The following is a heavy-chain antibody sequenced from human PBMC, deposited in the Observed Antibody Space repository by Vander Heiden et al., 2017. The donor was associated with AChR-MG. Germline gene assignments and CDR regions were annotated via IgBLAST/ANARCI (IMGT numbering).Heavy chain of an antibody. CDR2: IYSGGRT. CDR1: GFTVSNNY. CDR3: VRSWDGDYIDY. V-gene: IGHV3-53*02. J-gene: IGHJ4*02. D-gene: IGHD4-17*01. Sequence: EVQLVETGGGLIQPGGSLRLSCVASGFTVSNNYMSWVRQVPGKGLEWVSDIYSGGRTYYADSVECRFAISRDNSKNTLYLQMNSLRAGDTAVYYCVRSWDGDYIDYWGQGTLVTVS.